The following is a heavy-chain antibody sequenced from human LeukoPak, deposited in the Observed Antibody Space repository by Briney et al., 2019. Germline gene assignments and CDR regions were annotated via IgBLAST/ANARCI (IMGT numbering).Heavy chain of an antibody. D-gene: IGHD6-13*01. CDR2: IRYDGSDK. CDR3: AKSPYRGGSSWREFDY. Sequence: PGGSLRLSCAASGFTFSNYGIRWVRQAPGKGLEWVAFIRYDGSDKYYAEFVKGRFTISRDSSKNTVYLQMNSLRDEDTAVYYCAKSPYRGGSSWREFDYWGQGTLVTVSS. V-gene: IGHV3-30*02. CDR1: GFTFSNYG. J-gene: IGHJ4*02.